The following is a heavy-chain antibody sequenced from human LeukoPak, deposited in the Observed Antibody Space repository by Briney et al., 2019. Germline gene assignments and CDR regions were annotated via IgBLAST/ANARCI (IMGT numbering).Heavy chain of an antibody. J-gene: IGHJ4*02. CDR3: ARDLFGDAIHSMGDY. V-gene: IGHV3-21*01. CDR2: ISSSSSYI. D-gene: IGHD2/OR15-2a*01. CDR1: GFTFSSYS. Sequence: PGGSLRLSCAASGFTFSSYSMNWVRQAPGKGLEWVSSISSSSSYIYYADSVKGRFTISRDNAKNSLYLQMNSLRAEDTAVYYCARDLFGDAIHSMGDYWGQGTLVTVSS.